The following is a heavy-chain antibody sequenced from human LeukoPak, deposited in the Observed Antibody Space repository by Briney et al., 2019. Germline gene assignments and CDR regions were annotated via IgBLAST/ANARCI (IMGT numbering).Heavy chain of an antibody. D-gene: IGHD5-12*01. CDR1: GRSLSSYY. J-gene: IGHJ4*02. CDR3: AMLYSGYDSLVFDC. Sequence: PSDTLSLTCSVSGRSLSSYYWSWIRQPLAKGLEWMVHIHNRGSTSYNPSIKSRVTISADTSKDQFSLKLTSVTAADTAVYYCAMLYSGYDSLVFDCWGQGTLVTVSS. V-gene: IGHV4-59*07. CDR2: IHNRGST.